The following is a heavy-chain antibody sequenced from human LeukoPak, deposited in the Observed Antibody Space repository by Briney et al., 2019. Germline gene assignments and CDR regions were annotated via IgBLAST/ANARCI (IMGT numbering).Heavy chain of an antibody. CDR2: IYSGGST. CDR1: GFTVSSNY. D-gene: IGHD3-3*01. Sequence: GGSLRLSCAASGFTVSSNYMSWVCQAPGKGLEWVSVIYSGGSTYYADSVKGRFTISRDNSKNTLYLQMNSLRAEDTAVYYCARGRFLEWFDGMDVWGQGTTVTVSS. J-gene: IGHJ6*02. CDR3: ARGRFLEWFDGMDV. V-gene: IGHV3-53*01.